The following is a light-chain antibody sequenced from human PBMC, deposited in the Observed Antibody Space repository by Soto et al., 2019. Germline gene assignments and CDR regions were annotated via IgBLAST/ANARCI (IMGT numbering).Light chain of an antibody. CDR2: EVT. J-gene: IGLJ7*01. CDR3: SSKRNNSIL. CDR1: SSDVGAHNY. V-gene: IGLV2-14*01. Sequence: QSALTQPAALSGSPGQSITISCTGTSSDVGAHNYVSWYQQHPDKAPKLIIYEVTNRPSGVSNRFSGSKSDNTASLTISGLQADDEADYHCSSKRNNSILFGGGTQLTVL.